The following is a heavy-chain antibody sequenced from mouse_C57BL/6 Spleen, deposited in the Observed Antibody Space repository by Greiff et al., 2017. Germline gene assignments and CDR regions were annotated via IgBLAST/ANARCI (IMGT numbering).Heavy chain of an antibody. CDR3: ASWVAY. CDR1: GYTFTDYY. V-gene: IGHV1-26*01. J-gene: IGHJ3*01. Sequence: VKLQQSGPELVKPGASVKISGEASGYTFTDYYMNWVKQSQGKSLEWIGDINTNNGGTSSIPKFKGKATLTVDKASSTAYMELRSLTSEDSAVYYCASWVAYWGQGTLVTVSA. CDR2: INTNNGGT.